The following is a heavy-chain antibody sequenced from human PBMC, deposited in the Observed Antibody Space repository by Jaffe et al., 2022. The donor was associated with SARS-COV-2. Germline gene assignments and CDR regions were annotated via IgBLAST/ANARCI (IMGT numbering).Heavy chain of an antibody. CDR1: RFTFSSYA. CDR3: AKFFSAARPVYGMDV. J-gene: IGHJ6*02. CDR2: ITGSGGST. Sequence: EVQLLESGGGLVQPGESLRLSCAASRFTFSSYAMTWVRQAPGKGLEWVSAITGSGGSTYYADSVKGRFTISRDNSKNTLYLQMNSLRAEDTAVYYCAKFFSAARPVYGMDVWGQGTTVTVSS. D-gene: IGHD6-6*01. V-gene: IGHV3-23*01.